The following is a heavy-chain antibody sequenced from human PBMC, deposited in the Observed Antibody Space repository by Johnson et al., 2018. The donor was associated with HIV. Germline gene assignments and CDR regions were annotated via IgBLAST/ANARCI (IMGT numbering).Heavy chain of an antibody. V-gene: IGHV3-9*03. J-gene: IGHJ3*02. CDR2: ISWNSGSI. D-gene: IGHD5-18*01. CDR3: AKTHTYGGAFDI. CDR1: GFTFDDYA. Sequence: VQLVESGGGLVQPGRSLRLSCAASGFTFDDYAMHWVRQAPGKGLEWVSGISWNSGSIGYADSVKGRFTISRDNSKNTLYLQMNSLRAEEMAVYFCAKTHTYGGAFDIWGQGKMVTVSS.